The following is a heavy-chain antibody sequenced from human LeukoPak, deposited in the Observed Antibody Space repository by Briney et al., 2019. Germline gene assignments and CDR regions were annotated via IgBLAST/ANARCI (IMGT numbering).Heavy chain of an antibody. J-gene: IGHJ3*02. D-gene: IGHD5-12*01. CDR1: GFTFSSYA. CDR2: ISGSGGST. Sequence: PGGSLRLSCAASGFTFSSYAMSWVRQAPGKGLEWVTAISGSGGSTYYADSVKGRFTISRDNSKNTLYLQMNSLRAEDTAVYYCASQERYRGKGSGYERRGYAFDIWGQGTMVTVSS. CDR3: ASQERYRGKGSGYERRGYAFDI. V-gene: IGHV3-23*01.